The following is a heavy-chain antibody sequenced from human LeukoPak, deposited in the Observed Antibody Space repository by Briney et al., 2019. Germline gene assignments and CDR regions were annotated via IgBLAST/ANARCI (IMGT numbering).Heavy chain of an antibody. J-gene: IGHJ4*02. Sequence: GGSLRLSCAASGFTFSSYAMSWVRQAPGKGLEWVSAISGSGGSTYYADSVKGRFTITRDNSKNTLYLQMNSLRAEDTAVYYCAKNLRYSNSPDYWGQGTLVTVSS. D-gene: IGHD6-13*01. V-gene: IGHV3-23*01. CDR1: GFTFSSYA. CDR3: AKNLRYSNSPDY. CDR2: ISGSGGST.